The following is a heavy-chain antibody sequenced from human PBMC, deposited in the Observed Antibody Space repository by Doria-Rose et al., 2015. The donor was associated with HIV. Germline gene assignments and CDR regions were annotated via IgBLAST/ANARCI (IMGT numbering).Heavy chain of an antibody. V-gene: IGHV2-26*01. CDR3: ARIKSSRWYHKYYFDF. CDR1: GVSLSSPGMG. CDR2: IFSDDER. J-gene: IGHJ4*02. D-gene: IGHD6-13*01. Sequence: SGPLLVKPTETLTLTCTVSGVSLSSPGMGVSWIRQPPGKALEWLANIFSDDERSYKTYRKSRLTISRGTSKSQVVLTMTDMDPVDTATYYCARIKSSRWYHKYYFDFWGQGTLVIVSA.